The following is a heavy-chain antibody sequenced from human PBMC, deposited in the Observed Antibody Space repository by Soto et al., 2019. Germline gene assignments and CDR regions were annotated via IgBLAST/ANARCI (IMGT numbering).Heavy chain of an antibody. CDR2: ISTSNGDT. D-gene: IGHD2-2*01. J-gene: IGHJ4*02. V-gene: IGHV1-18*01. CDR1: GYTFTTFG. CDR3: AREYCATTRCYGVDY. Sequence: QVQLVQSGVEVKKPGASVKVSCKAAGYTFTTFGISWVRQAPGQGLEWMGWISTSNGDTKYAREVQGRVTMSTDTTTSTAYMELSSLKSDDTVVYYGAREYCATTRCYGVDYWGQGILVTVSS.